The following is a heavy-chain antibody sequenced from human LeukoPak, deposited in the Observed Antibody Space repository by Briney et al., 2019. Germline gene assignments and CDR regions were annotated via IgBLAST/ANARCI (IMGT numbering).Heavy chain of an antibody. CDR1: GGTFSSYA. CDR2: IIPIFGTA. D-gene: IGHD6-13*01. CDR3: ARMYSSSWYVNYFHY. V-gene: IGHV1-69*01. J-gene: IGHJ4*02. Sequence: SVKVSCKASGGTFSSYAISWVRQAPGQGLEWMRGIIPIFGTANYAQKFQGRVTITADESTSTAYMELSSLRSEDTAVYYCARMYSSSWYVNYFHYWGQGTLVTVSS.